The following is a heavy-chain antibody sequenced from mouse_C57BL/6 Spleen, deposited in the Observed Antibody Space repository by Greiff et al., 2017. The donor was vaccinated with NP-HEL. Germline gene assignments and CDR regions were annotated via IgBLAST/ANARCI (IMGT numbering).Heavy chain of an antibody. CDR2: ISSGGDYI. D-gene: IGHD2-1*01. CDR1: GFTFSSYA. V-gene: IGHV5-9-1*02. Sequence: EVQLVESGEGLVKPGGSLKLSCAASGFTFSSYAMSWVRQTPEKRLAWVAYISSGGDYIYYADTVKGRFTISRDNARNTLYLQMISLKSEDTAMYYCTRGGGNYLYYARDYWGQGTSVTVSS. CDR3: TRGGGNYLYYARDY. J-gene: IGHJ4*01.